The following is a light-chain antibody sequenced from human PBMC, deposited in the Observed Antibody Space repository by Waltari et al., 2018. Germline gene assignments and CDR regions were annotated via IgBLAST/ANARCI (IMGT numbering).Light chain of an antibody. V-gene: IGLV3-27*01. Sequence: RWFQQKPGQAPVLMIYKDSERPSRIPGRFSGSSSGATVTLTITGAQVEDEADYYCYSSTDNSGIFGGGTTLTVL. CDR3: YSSTDNSGI. CDR2: KDS. J-gene: IGLJ2*01.